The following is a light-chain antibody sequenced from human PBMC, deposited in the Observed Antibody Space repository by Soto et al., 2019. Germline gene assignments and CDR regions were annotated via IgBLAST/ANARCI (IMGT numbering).Light chain of an antibody. Sequence: EIVMTQSPVTLSVSPGERATLSCRASQTVSSNLAWYQKKPGQAPRLLIYGASTRATDIPARFSGSGSGTEFTLTSSRLQSEDFAVYYCQQYNNWPRTFGQGTKLEIK. J-gene: IGKJ2*01. V-gene: IGKV3-15*01. CDR1: QTVSSN. CDR2: GAS. CDR3: QQYNNWPRT.